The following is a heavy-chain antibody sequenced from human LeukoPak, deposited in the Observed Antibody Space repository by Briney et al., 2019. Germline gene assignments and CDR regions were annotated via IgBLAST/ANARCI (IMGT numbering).Heavy chain of an antibody. Sequence: GGSLRLSCAASGFTFSSYSMNWVRQAPGKGLEWVSSISSSSSYIYYADSVKGRFTISRDNAKNSLYLQMNSLRAEDTAVYYCARDGEFSPRNYYDVSGYPLFDYWGQGTLVTVSS. D-gene: IGHD3-22*01. J-gene: IGHJ4*02. V-gene: IGHV3-21*01. CDR1: GFTFSSYS. CDR2: ISSSSSYI. CDR3: ARDGEFSPRNYYDVSGYPLFDY.